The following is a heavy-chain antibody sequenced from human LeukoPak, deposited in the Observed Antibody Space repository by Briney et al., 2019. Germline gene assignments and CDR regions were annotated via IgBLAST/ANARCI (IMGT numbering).Heavy chain of an antibody. J-gene: IGHJ4*02. CDR1: GFTFSMIT. Sequence: PGGSLRLSCAASGFTFSMITMFWVRQAPGKGLEWVSSISSSGTAIYYADSVKGRFTISRDNAKNSLYLEMNSLRAEDTAVYYCARETYSTSPTPFDYWGQGTLVTVSS. V-gene: IGHV3-48*01. CDR2: ISSSGTAI. D-gene: IGHD2-15*01. CDR3: ARETYSTSPTPFDY.